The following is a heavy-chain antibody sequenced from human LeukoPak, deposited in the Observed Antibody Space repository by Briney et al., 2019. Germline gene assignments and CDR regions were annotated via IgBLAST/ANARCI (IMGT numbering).Heavy chain of an antibody. Sequence: ASVKVSCKASGYTFTNYAMHWVRQAPGQRLEWMGWINTGNGNTKYSQEFQGRVTITRDTSASTAYMELRSLRSDDTAVYYCARIGTKGIAVAGAYYYYYYMDVWGKGTTVTISS. CDR1: GYTFTNYA. D-gene: IGHD6-19*01. V-gene: IGHV1-3*04. CDR2: INTGNGNT. J-gene: IGHJ6*03. CDR3: ARIGTKGIAVAGAYYYYYYMDV.